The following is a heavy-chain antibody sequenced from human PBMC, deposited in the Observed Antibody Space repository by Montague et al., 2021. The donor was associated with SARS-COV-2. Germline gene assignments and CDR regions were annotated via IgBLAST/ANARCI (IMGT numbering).Heavy chain of an antibody. J-gene: IGHJ6*02. CDR3: ARDPWHITIFGVVTRFGMDV. Sequence: SETLSLTCTVSGGSVSRGSYYWIWIRQPPGKGLDWIGYIYYSGSTNYNPSLKSRVTISVDTSKNQFSLKLSSVTAADSAEYYCARDPWHITIFGVVTRFGMDVWGQGTPVTVSS. D-gene: IGHD3-3*01. V-gene: IGHV4-61*01. CDR1: GGSVSRGSYY. CDR2: IYYSGST.